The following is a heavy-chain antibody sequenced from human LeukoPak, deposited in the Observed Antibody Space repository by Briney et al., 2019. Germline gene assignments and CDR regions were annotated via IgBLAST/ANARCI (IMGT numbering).Heavy chain of an antibody. CDR1: GFSFSGYC. J-gene: IGHJ4*02. Sequence: GRSLRLSCTTSGFSFSGYCMHWVRQAPGKGLVWVSRIKSDGSSTTYADSVKGRFTISRDNARNTLYLQMNSLRAEDTAVYYCAKSDYFDSWGQGTLVTVSS. CDR3: AKSDYFDS. V-gene: IGHV3-74*01. CDR2: IKSDGSST.